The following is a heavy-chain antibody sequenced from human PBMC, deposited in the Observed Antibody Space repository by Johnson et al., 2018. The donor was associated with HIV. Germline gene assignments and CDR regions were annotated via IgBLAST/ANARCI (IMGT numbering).Heavy chain of an antibody. CDR3: ARERAMVRGVPDAFDI. V-gene: IGHV3-30*04. CDR2: ISYDGHNE. Sequence: QVLLVESGGGVVQPGGSLRLSCAASGFTFSSYAMHWVRQAPGKGLEWVAVISYDGHNEYYADSVKGRFTISRDNSKNTLYLQMNSLRAEDTAVYYCARERAMVRGVPDAFDIWGQGTMVTVSS. D-gene: IGHD3-10*01. CDR1: GFTFSSYA. J-gene: IGHJ3*02.